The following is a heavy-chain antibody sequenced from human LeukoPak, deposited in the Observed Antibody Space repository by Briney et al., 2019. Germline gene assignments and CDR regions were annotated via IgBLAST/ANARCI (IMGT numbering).Heavy chain of an antibody. CDR3: ASLGGGFFGEFFQRPSDY. CDR2: ISFDGRSI. V-gene: IGHV3-30*03. Sequence: AGGSLRLSCAASGFSFNKYGMHWVRQIAGKGLEWVALISFDGRSIYYRDSVKGRFTISRDNSRNTLYLQMDSLRAVDTAVYYCASLGGGFFGEFFQRPSDYWGQGTLVTVSS. CDR1: GFSFNKYG. D-gene: IGHD3-10*01. J-gene: IGHJ4*01.